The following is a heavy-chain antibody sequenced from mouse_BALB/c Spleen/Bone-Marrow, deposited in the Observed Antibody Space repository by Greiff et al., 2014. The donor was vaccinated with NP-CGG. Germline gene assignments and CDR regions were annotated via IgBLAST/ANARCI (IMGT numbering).Heavy chain of an antibody. CDR2: INNNGGST. J-gene: IGHJ3*01. Sequence: EVQVVESGGGLVQPGGSLKLSCAASGFTFSTYGMSWVRQTPDKRLELVASINNNGGSTYYPDSVKGRFTIPRDNAKNTLYLQMSSLKSEDTAMYYCARDHVVGYWGQGTLVTVSA. V-gene: IGHV5-6-3*01. CDR1: GFTFSTYG. CDR3: ARDHVVGY.